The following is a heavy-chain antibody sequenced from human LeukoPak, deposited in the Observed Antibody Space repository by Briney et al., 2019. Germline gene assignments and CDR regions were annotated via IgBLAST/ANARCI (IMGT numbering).Heavy chain of an antibody. J-gene: IGHJ4*02. CDR3: ARQRREIPHDY. Sequence: SETLSLTCTVSGGSISSSSYYWGWIRQPPGKGLEWIGSIYYSGGTYYNPSLKSRVTISVDTSKNQFSLKLSSVTAADTAVYYCARQRREIPHDYWGQGTLVTVSS. D-gene: IGHD1-26*01. V-gene: IGHV4-39*01. CDR1: GGSISSSSYY. CDR2: IYYSGGT.